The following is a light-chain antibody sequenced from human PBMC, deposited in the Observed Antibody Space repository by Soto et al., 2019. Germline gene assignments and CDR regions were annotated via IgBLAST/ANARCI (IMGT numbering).Light chain of an antibody. J-gene: IGKJ4*01. CDR3: QQYNSWPLT. CDR2: DAS. V-gene: IGKV1-5*01. CDR1: QTISTW. Sequence: DIQVTQSPPTLSASVGDRVTITCRASQTISTWMAWYQQKPGKAPKLLVYDASTLQSGVASRFSGSGSGTEFTLIISGLQPDDSATYYCQQYNSWPLTFGGGTKVDIK.